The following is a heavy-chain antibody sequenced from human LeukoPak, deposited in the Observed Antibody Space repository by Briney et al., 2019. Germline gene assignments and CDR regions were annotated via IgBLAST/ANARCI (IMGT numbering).Heavy chain of an antibody. CDR1: GYTFTSYA. Sequence: ASVKVSFKASGYTFTSYAIHWVRQAPGQGLEWMGWITPSGGTNYPQKFQGRVAITWDTSITTAYMDLSRLTSDDTAVYYCARDRYGDGFAHLDYWGQEPWSPSPQ. CDR3: ARDRYGDGFAHLDY. D-gene: IGHD5-24*01. CDR2: ITPSGGT. V-gene: IGHV1-2*02. J-gene: IGHJ4*01.